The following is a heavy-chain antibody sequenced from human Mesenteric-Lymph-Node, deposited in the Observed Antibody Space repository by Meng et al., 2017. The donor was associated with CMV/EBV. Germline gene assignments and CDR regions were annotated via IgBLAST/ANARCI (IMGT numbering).Heavy chain of an antibody. CDR1: GFTFSSYA. Sequence: GGSLRLSCAASGFTFSSYAMSWVRQAPGKGLEWVSSISSSSSYIYYADSVKGRFTISRDNAKNSLYLQMNSLRAEDTAVYYCAREGSGYYFDYWGQGTLVTVSS. V-gene: IGHV3-21*01. D-gene: IGHD3-22*01. CDR3: AREGSGYYFDY. J-gene: IGHJ4*02. CDR2: ISSSSSYI.